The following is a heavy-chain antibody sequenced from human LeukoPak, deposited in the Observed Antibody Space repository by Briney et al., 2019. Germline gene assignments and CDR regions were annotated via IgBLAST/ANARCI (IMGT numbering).Heavy chain of an antibody. Sequence: ALVKVSCKASGYTFTGYYMHWVRQAPGQGLEWMGRINPNSGGTNYAQKFQGRVTMTRDTSISTAYMELSRLRSDDTAVYYCARSGQYYDSSGYYGYWGQGTLVTVSS. J-gene: IGHJ4*02. V-gene: IGHV1-2*06. CDR2: INPNSGGT. CDR3: ARSGQYYDSSGYYGY. D-gene: IGHD3-22*01. CDR1: GYTFTGYY.